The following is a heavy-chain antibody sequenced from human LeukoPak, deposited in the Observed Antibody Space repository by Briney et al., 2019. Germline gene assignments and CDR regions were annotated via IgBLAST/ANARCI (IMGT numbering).Heavy chain of an antibody. CDR2: ISAYNGNT. CDR1: GYTFTSYG. CDR3: ARDDPYYGSGSNPDY. D-gene: IGHD3-10*01. V-gene: IGHV1-18*01. Sequence: ASVKVSCKASGYTFTSYGISWVRQAPGQGLEWMGWISAYNGNTNYAQKLQGRVTMTTDTSTSTAYMELRSLRSDDTAVYSCARDDPYYGSGSNPDYWGQGTLVTVSS. J-gene: IGHJ4*02.